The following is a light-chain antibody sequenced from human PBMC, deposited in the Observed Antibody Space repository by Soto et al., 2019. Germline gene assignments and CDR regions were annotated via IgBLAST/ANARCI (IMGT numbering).Light chain of an antibody. CDR2: GAS. J-gene: IGKJ3*01. CDR3: QQYNNGPT. V-gene: IGKV3-15*01. Sequence: EIVMTQSPATLSVSPGERATLSCRASQSVNSNLAWYQQKPGQAPRLVIYGASTRATGIPARFSGSGSGTEFTLTISRLQSEDFAVYYCQQYNNGPTFGPGTKVDIK. CDR1: QSVNSN.